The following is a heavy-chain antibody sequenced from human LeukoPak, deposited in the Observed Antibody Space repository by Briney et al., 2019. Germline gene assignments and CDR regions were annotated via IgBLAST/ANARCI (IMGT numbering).Heavy chain of an antibody. D-gene: IGHD6-19*01. V-gene: IGHV3-21*01. Sequence: GGSLRLSCAASGFTFSSYSMNWVRQAPGKGLEWVSSISSSSSYIYYADSVKGRFTISRDSAKNSLYLQMNSLRAEDTAVYYCARDGSSGWYALFFDYWGQGTLVTVSS. CDR3: ARDGSSGWYALFFDY. CDR2: ISSSSSYI. CDR1: GFTFSSYS. J-gene: IGHJ4*02.